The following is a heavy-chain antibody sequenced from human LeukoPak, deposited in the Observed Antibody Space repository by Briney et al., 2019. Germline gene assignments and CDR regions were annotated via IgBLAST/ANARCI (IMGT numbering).Heavy chain of an antibody. V-gene: IGHV4-4*07. J-gene: IGHJ5*02. CDR3: ARVGIQLWAPSWFDP. Sequence: SETLSLTCTVSGGSISSYYWSWIRQPAGKGLEWIGRIYTSGSTNYNPSLKSRVTMSVDTSKNQFSLKLSSVTAADTAVYYCARVGIQLWAPSWFDPWGQGTLVTVSS. CDR1: GGSISSYY. CDR2: IYTSGST. D-gene: IGHD5-18*01.